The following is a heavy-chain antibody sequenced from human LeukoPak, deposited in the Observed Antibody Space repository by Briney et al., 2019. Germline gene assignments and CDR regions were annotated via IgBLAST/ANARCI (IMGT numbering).Heavy chain of an antibody. CDR2: FDPEDGET. CDR1: GYTLTELS. Sequence: ASVKVSCKVSGYTLTELSMHWVRQAPGKGLEWMGGFDPEDGETIYAQKFQGRVTMTEDTSTDTAYMELSSLRSEDTAVYYCATSVLSDEWLLILDYWGLGTLVTVSS. D-gene: IGHD3-3*01. J-gene: IGHJ4*02. CDR3: ATSVLSDEWLLILDY. V-gene: IGHV1-24*01.